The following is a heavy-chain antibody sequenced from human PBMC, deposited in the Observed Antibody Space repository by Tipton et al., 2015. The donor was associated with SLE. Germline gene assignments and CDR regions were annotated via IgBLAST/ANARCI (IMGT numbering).Heavy chain of an antibody. CDR2: IYYSGRT. D-gene: IGHD3-3*01. CDR3: ARSPLEFYDFWNSYFDF. CDR1: GGSIGSYY. J-gene: IGHJ4*02. Sequence: TLSLTCTVSGGSIGSYYWSWIRQPPGKGLEWIGYIYYSGRTNYNPSLKSRISMSLDTSKNQFSLNLSSVTAADTAVYYCARSPLEFYDFWNSYFDFWGQGTLVTASS. V-gene: IGHV4-59*01.